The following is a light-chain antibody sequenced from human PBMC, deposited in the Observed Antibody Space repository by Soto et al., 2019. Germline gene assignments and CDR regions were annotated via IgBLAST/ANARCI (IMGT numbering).Light chain of an antibody. Sequence: QSVLTQPASVSGSPGQSITISCTGTSSDVGGYNYVSWYQQQPGKAPKLIIYDVSVRPSGVSNRFSGSKSDNTASLTISGLQADDEADYYCTSYTSQSTVVFGGGTQLTVL. J-gene: IGLJ3*02. V-gene: IGLV2-14*01. CDR2: DVS. CDR3: TSYTSQSTVV. CDR1: SSDVGGYNY.